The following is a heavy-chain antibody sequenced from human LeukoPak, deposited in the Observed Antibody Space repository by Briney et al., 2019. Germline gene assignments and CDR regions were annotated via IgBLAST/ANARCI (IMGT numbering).Heavy chain of an antibody. Sequence: SETLSLTCTVSGGSISSSSYYWGWIRQPPGKGLEWIGSIYYSGSTYYNPSLKSRVTISVDTSKNQFSLKLSSVTAADTAVYYCARETTYYDILTGLYYYMDVWGKGTTVTISS. D-gene: IGHD3-9*01. J-gene: IGHJ6*03. CDR2: IYYSGST. CDR3: ARETTYYDILTGLYYYMDV. V-gene: IGHV4-39*07. CDR1: GGSISSSSYY.